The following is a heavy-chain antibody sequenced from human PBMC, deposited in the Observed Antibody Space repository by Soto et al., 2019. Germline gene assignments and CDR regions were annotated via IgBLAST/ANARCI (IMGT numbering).Heavy chain of an antibody. CDR3: AKFFVAGTRGYFDS. V-gene: IGHV3-23*01. Sequence: GGSLRLSCTASGSIFSSYAMSWVRQAPGKGLEWVSAISASGDNAYYADSVKGRFTISRDRSKSLYLQMKSLRAEDTAIYYCAKFFVAGTRGYFDSWGQGTLVTVSS. J-gene: IGHJ4*02. CDR1: GSIFSSYA. CDR2: ISASGDNA. D-gene: IGHD6-19*01.